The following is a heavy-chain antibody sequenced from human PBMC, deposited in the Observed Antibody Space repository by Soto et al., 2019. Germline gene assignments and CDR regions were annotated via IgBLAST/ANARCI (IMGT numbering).Heavy chain of an antibody. J-gene: IGHJ4*02. CDR2: IVVGSGNT. D-gene: IGHD3-3*01. CDR3: AAAHYDFWSGYCEQFDY. V-gene: IGHV1-58*01. Sequence: ASVKVSCKASGFTFTSSAVQWVRQARGQRLEWIGWIVVGSGNTNYAQKFQERVTITRDMSTSTAYMELSSLRPEDTAVYYCAAAHYDFWSGYCEQFDYWGQGTLVTV. CDR1: GFTFTSSA.